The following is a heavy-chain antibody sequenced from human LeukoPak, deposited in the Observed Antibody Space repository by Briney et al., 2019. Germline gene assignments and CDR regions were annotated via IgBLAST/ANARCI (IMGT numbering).Heavy chain of an antibody. D-gene: IGHD5-12*01. Sequence: PSETLSLTCTVSGGSISSYYWSWIRQPPGKGLEWIGYIYYSGSTNYNPSLKSRVTISVDTSKNQFSLKLSSVTAADTAVYYCARAPIVATTNYYYYYGMDVWGQGTTVTVSS. CDR3: ARAPIVATTNYYYYYGMDV. J-gene: IGHJ6*02. V-gene: IGHV4-59*01. CDR1: GGSISSYY. CDR2: IYYSGST.